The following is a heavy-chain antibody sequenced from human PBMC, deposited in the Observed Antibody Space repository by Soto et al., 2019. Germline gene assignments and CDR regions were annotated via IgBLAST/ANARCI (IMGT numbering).Heavy chain of an antibody. CDR1: GFTFISYS. D-gene: IGHD3-10*01. V-gene: IGHV3-48*02. CDR2: ISSRSTTM. CDR3: AKDGGSFYYYGMDV. Sequence: GSLRLSCAASGFTFISYSMYWVRQAPGKGLEWISEISSRSTTMYYADSVKGRFTISRDNAKNSLYLQMNSLRDEDTAVYYCAKDGGSFYYYGMDVWGQGTTVTVS. J-gene: IGHJ6*02.